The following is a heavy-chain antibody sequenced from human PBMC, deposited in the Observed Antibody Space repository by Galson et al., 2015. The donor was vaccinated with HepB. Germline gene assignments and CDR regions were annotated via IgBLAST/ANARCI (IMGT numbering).Heavy chain of an antibody. Sequence: PLGLDCAAYGFTFRNSAMRCVGQAPGKGLEGGSGLSGSDDSTYYTASVKGRFTISRDIAKNPLYQHQHSLRAEDTAVYYCAKDASRSSAWVSSHSYFDYWGQGALVTVSS. CDR3: AKDASRSSAWVSSHSYFDY. CDR2: LSGSDDST. J-gene: IGHJ4*02. D-gene: IGHD6-25*01. CDR1: GFTFRNSA. V-gene: IGHV3-23*01.